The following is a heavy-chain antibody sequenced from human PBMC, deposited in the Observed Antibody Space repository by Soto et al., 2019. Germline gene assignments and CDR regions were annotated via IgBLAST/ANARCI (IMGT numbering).Heavy chain of an antibody. CDR1: GFTFSSYA. V-gene: IGHV3-23*01. J-gene: IGHJ6*02. Sequence: PGGSLRLSCAASGFTFSSYAMSWVRQAPGKGLEWVSAISGSGGSTYYADSVKGRFTISRDNSKNTLYLQMNSLRAEDTAVYYCAKLNIPKSEYYFYGMDVWGQGTTVTVS. CDR2: ISGSGGST. CDR3: AKLNIPKSEYYFYGMDV.